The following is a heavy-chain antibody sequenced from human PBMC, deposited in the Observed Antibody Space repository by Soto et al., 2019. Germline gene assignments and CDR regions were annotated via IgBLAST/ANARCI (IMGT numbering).Heavy chain of an antibody. CDR1: GYTFTGYF. D-gene: IGHD5-12*01. Sequence: ASVKVSCKASGYTFTGYFMHWVRQAPGQGLEWMGWINPNSGGTNYAQKFQGWVTMTMATSINTAYMELSRLRSDDQAVYYCARASDIVATSYYYVMDVWGQGTTVTVSS. CDR3: ARASDIVATSYYYVMDV. V-gene: IGHV1-2*04. J-gene: IGHJ6*02. CDR2: INPNSGGT.